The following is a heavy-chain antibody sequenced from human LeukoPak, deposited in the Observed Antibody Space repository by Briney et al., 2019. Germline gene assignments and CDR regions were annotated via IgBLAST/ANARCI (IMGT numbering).Heavy chain of an antibody. CDR2: ISGSGGST. CDR3: AKDETFWSGYFDY. D-gene: IGHD3-3*01. V-gene: IGHV3-23*01. Sequence: GGSLRLSCAASGFTFSSYAMSWVRQAPGEGLEWVSAISGSGGSTYYADSVKGWFTISRDNSKNTLYLQMNSLRAEDTAVYYCAKDETFWSGYFDYWGQGTLVTVSS. J-gene: IGHJ4*02. CDR1: GFTFSSYA.